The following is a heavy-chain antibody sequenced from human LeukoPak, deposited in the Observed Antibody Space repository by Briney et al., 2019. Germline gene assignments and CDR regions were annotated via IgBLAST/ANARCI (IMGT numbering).Heavy chain of an antibody. J-gene: IGHJ4*02. D-gene: IGHD3-3*01. CDR3: ARSYYDFWSGYPDY. V-gene: IGHV3-30*03. CDR2: ISYDGSNK. Sequence: GRSLRLSRAASGFTLSSYGMHWVRQAPGKGLEWVAVISYDGSNKYYADSVKGRFTISRDNSKNTLYLQMNSLRAEDTAVYYCARSYYDFWSGYPDYWGQGTLVTVSS. CDR1: GFTLSSYG.